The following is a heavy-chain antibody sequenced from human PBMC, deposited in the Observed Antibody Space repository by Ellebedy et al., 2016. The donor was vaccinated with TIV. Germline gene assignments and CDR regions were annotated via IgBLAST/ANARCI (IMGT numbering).Heavy chain of an antibody. D-gene: IGHD4-17*01. V-gene: IGHV4-39*01. CDR3: ARPLRSTVTTSIYFDY. Sequence: SETLSLXXTVSGGSISSSSYFWGWIRQPPGKGLEWIGFIYYSGSTYYNPSLNSRVSISVDTSKNQFSLNLSSVTAADTAVYYCARPLRSTVTTSIYFDYWGQGTLVTVSS. CDR1: GGSISSSSYF. CDR2: IYYSGST. J-gene: IGHJ4*02.